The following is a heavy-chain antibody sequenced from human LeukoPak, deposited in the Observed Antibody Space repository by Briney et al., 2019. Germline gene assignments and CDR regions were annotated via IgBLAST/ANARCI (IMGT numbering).Heavy chain of an antibody. CDR1: GGSISSYY. J-gene: IGHJ4*02. CDR3: ARDRPYYYDSSGYPRAFDY. V-gene: IGHV4-4*07. D-gene: IGHD3-22*01. CDR2: IYTSGST. Sequence: SETLSLTCTVSGGSISSYYWSWIRQPAGKGLEWIGRIYTSGSTNYNPSLKSRVTMSVDTSKNQFSLKLSSVTAADTAVYYCARDRPYYYDSSGYPRAFDYWGQGTLVTVSS.